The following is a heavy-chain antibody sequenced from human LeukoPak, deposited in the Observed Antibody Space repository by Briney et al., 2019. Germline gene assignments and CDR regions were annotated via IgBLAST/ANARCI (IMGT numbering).Heavy chain of an antibody. CDR2: IWYDGSNK. CDR1: GFTFSSYG. CDR3: AKVAWSYYYDSSGYSILDY. D-gene: IGHD3-22*01. J-gene: IGHJ4*02. Sequence: PGRSLRLSCAASGFTFSSYGMHWVRQAPGKGLEWVAVIWYDGSNKYYADSVKGRFTISRDNSKNTLYLQMNSLRAEDTAVYYCAKVAWSYYYDSSGYSILDYRGQGTLVTVSS. V-gene: IGHV3-33*06.